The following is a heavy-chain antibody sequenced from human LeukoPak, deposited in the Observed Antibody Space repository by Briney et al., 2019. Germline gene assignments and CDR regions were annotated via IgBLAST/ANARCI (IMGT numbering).Heavy chain of an antibody. Sequence: EASVKVSCKASGYTFTNYGTSWVRQVPGQGLEWMGWISAYNGQGRATNYAQKIQGRVTMTTDTFTSTAYMELRSLRSDDTAVYYCAGGYYYDTSGYYYWGQGTLVTVSS. CDR3: AGGYYYDTSGYYY. CDR2: ISAYNGQGRAT. CDR1: GYTFTNYG. D-gene: IGHD3-22*01. V-gene: IGHV1-18*01. J-gene: IGHJ4*02.